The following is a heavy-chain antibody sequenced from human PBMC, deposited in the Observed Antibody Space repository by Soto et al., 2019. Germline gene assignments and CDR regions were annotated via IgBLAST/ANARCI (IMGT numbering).Heavy chain of an antibody. CDR1: GGSISSGGYY. CDR3: ARGLPAVGCFDF. Sequence: QVQLQESGPGLVKPSQTLSLTCTVSGGSISSGGYYWGWIRQYPGKGLEWTGYIYYSGSTYYNPSLKSRVTISVDTSKNQFSLKLSSVTAADTAVYFCARGLPAVGCFDFWGQGTLVIFSS. D-gene: IGHD6-13*01. CDR2: IYYSGST. J-gene: IGHJ4*02. V-gene: IGHV4-31*03.